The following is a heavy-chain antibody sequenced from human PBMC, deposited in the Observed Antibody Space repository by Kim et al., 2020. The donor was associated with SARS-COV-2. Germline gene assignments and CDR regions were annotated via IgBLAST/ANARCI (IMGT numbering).Heavy chain of an antibody. D-gene: IGHD3-10*01. CDR2: IYYSGST. J-gene: IGHJ4*02. CDR3: ARSLITMVRGVITPGFWNY. Sequence: SETLSLTCTVSGGSISSSSYYWGWIRQPPGKGLEWIGSIYYSGSTYYNPSLKSRVTISVDTSKNQFSLKLSSVTAADTAVYYCARSLITMVRGVITPGFWNYWGQGTLVTVSS. V-gene: IGHV4-39*01. CDR1: GGSISSSSYY.